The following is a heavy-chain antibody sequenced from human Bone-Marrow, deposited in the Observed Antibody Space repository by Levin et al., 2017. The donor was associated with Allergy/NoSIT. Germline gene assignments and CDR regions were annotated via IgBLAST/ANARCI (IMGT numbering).Heavy chain of an antibody. D-gene: IGHD3-22*01. CDR1: GFTFNSYP. J-gene: IGHJ4*01. Sequence: GESLKISCSASGFTFNSYPMHWVRQTPGKGLEHFSAVSYDGDTKYYADSVRGRFTISRDNSRATLSLQMSSLSVEDTGVYFCVKGQCDDSRCYLFDYWGHGILVSVSS. CDR3: VKGQCDDSRCYLFDY. CDR2: VSYDGDTK. V-gene: IGHV3-64D*06.